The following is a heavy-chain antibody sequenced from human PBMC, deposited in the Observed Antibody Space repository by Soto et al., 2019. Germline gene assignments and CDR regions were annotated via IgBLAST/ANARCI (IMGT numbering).Heavy chain of an antibody. CDR3: ARGDRGGSGSPASYYYSGLDV. D-gene: IGHD3-10*01. CDR2: VSAGGDMT. Sequence: DVQVLESGGDLVQPGGSLRLSCAASGFTFSSYAMSWVRQAPGKGLEWVSRVSAGGDMTYYSDSVQGRFTLSRDTSNNALFLQMNSLRIEDTGLYYCARGDRGGSGSPASYYYSGLDVWGQGTTVTVS. CDR1: GFTFSSYA. J-gene: IGHJ6*02. V-gene: IGHV3-23*01.